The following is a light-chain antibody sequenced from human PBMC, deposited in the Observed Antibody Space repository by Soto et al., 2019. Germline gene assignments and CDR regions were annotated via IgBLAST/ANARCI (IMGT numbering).Light chain of an antibody. V-gene: IGKV3-15*01. Sequence: EIVMTQSPATLSVSPGERATLSCRASQSVSSNLARYQQKPGQAPRLLIYGASTRATGIPARFSGSGSGTEFTLTISSLQSEDFAVYYCQQYNNWPPTFGQGTKVDIK. J-gene: IGKJ1*01. CDR3: QQYNNWPPT. CDR1: QSVSSN. CDR2: GAS.